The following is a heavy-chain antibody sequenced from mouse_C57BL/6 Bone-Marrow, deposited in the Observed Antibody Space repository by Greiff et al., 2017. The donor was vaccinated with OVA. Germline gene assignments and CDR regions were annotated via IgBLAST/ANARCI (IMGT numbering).Heavy chain of an antibody. CDR1: GYSFTDYN. D-gene: IGHD1-1*01. V-gene: IGHV1-39*01. J-gene: IGHJ2*01. Sequence: VQLKESGPELVKPGASVKISCKASGYSFTDYNMNWVKQSNGKSLEWIGVINPNYGTTSYNQKFKGKATLTVDQSSSTAYMQLNSLTSEDSAVYYCARSATVVATRYFDYWGQGTTLTVSS. CDR3: ARSATVVATRYFDY. CDR2: INPNYGTT.